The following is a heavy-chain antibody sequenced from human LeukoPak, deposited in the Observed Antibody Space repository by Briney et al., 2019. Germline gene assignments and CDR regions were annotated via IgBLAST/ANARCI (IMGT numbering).Heavy chain of an antibody. J-gene: IGHJ4*02. CDR2: ISGRGGTI. V-gene: IGHV3-23*01. CDR1: KFTFSSYA. CDR3: ARRPFGMAEIQLDY. Sequence: GGSLRLSCVASKFTFSSYALTWVRQAPGKGLEWVSAISGRGGTIYYADSVKGRFTISRDNAKNSLYLQMNSLRAEDTAVYYCARRPFGMAEIQLDYWGQGTLVTVSS. D-gene: IGHD3-10*01.